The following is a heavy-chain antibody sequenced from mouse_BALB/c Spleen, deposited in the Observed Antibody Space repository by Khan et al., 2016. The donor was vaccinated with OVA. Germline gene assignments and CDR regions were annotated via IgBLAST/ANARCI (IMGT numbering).Heavy chain of an antibody. V-gene: IGHV1-26*01. D-gene: IGHD2-14*01. J-gene: IGHJ3*01. CDR1: GYSFTGYY. Sequence: VQLQQSGPDLVKTGASVKISCKASGYSFTGYYMNWVKQSHGKSLECIGRINPNTGNTNYNQKFKAKAILTVDTSSSTAYMELRSLTSEDSAVYYCARGYDVFAHWGQGTLVTVSA. CDR3: ARGYDVFAH. CDR2: INPNTGNT.